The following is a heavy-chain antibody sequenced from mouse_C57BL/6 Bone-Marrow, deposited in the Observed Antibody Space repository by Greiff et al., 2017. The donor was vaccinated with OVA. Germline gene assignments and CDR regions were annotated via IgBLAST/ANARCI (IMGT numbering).Heavy chain of an antibody. CDR1: GYAFSSSW. D-gene: IGHD3-2*02. Sequence: VQLQQSGPELVKPGASVKISCKASGYAFSSSWMNWVKQRPGKGLEWIGRIYPGDGDTNYNGKFKGKATLTADKSSSTAYMQLSSLTSEDSAVYFCARSGDSSGYFAYWGQGTLVTVSA. CDR3: ARSGDSSGYFAY. J-gene: IGHJ3*01. CDR2: IYPGDGDT. V-gene: IGHV1-82*01.